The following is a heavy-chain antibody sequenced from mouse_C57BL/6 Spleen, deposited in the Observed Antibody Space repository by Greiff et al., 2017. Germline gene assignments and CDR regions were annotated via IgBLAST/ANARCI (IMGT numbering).Heavy chain of an antibody. Sequence: EVHLVESGGGLVQPGGSMKLSCAASGFTFSDYYMSWVRQTPEKRLEWVAYISNGGGSTYYPDTVKGRFTISRDNAQNTLYLQMSRLKSDDTAMYYCARQGCYWGQGTLVTVSA. J-gene: IGHJ3*01. CDR2: ISNGGGST. CDR3: ARQGCY. CDR1: GFTFSDYY. V-gene: IGHV5-12*01.